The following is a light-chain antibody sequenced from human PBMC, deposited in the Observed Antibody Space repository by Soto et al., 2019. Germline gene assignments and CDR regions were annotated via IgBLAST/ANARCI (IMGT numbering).Light chain of an antibody. CDR1: SSDVGGYNY. CDR3: SSYAGTLAVV. Sequence: QSALTQPPSASGSPGQSVTISCTGTSSDVGGYNYVSWYQQHPGKAPKLMIYEVSKRPSGVPDRFSGSKSGNTASLTVSGLQAEDEADYYCSSYAGTLAVVFGGGTKVTVL. V-gene: IGLV2-8*01. CDR2: EVS. J-gene: IGLJ2*01.